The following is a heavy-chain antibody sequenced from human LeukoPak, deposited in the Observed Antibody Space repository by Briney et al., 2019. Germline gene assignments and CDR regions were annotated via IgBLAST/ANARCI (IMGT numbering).Heavy chain of an antibody. CDR1: GYTFTSYD. J-gene: IGHJ4*02. D-gene: IGHD2-8*01. CDR2: MNPNSGNT. CDR3: ARVAGKRYCTNGVCYNAEY. V-gene: IGHV1-8*01. Sequence: GASVKVSCKASGYTFTSYDINWVRQATGQGLEWMGWMNPNSGNTGYAQKFQGRVTMTRNTSISTAYMELSSLRSEDTAVYYCARVAGKRYCTNGVCYNAEYWGQGTLVTVSS.